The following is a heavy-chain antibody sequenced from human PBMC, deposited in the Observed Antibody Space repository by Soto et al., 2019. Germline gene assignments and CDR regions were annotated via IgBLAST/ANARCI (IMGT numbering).Heavy chain of an antibody. CDR2: TYYGASS. Sequence: SETLSLTCSAYGGSFSDYYWGWIRQPPGQGLEWLGTTYYGASSYYNPSLRSRITILLDASTNQLSLKLSSVTAADTAVYFCVRVAGSASWYETDSWGQGILVTVSS. CDR1: GGSFSDYY. J-gene: IGHJ4*02. D-gene: IGHD6-13*01. V-gene: IGHV4-34*01. CDR3: VRVAGSASWYETDS.